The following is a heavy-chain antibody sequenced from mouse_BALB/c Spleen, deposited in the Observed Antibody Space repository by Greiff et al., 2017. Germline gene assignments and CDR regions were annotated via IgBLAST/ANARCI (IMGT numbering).Heavy chain of an antibody. Sequence: EVMLVESGGGLVKPGGSLKLSCAASGFTFSDYYMYWVRQTPEKRLEWVATISDGGSYTYYPDSVKGRFTISRDNAKNNLYLQMSSLKSEDTAMYDCARGGGWRLAYWGQGTLVTVAA. J-gene: IGHJ3*01. D-gene: IGHD2-3*01. CDR3: ARGGGWRLAY. V-gene: IGHV5-4*02. CDR1: GFTFSDYY. CDR2: ISDGGSYT.